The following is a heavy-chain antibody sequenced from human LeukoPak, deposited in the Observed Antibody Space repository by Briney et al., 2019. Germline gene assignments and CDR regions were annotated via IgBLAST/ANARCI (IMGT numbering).Heavy chain of an antibody. J-gene: IGHJ4*02. CDR3: ARVYCGGDCPFDY. Sequence: SETLSLTCTVSGGSISSSSYYWGWIRQPPGKGLEWIGSIYYRGSTYYNPSLMSRVTISVDTSKNQFSLKLSSVTAADTAVYYCARVYCGGDCPFDYWGQGTLVTVSS. CDR2: IYYRGST. V-gene: IGHV4-39*07. D-gene: IGHD2-21*01. CDR1: GGSISSSSYY.